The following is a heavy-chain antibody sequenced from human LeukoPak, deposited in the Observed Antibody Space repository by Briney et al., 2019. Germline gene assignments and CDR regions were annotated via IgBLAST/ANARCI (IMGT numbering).Heavy chain of an antibody. J-gene: IGHJ5*02. D-gene: IGHD1-7*01. CDR1: GFTVSSNS. V-gene: IGHV3-53*01. CDR3: ARESWDYASRANWFDP. Sequence: GGSLRLSCTVSGFTVSSNSMSWVRQAPGKGLEWVSFIYSDNTHYSDSVKGRFTISRDNSKNTLYLQMNSLRAEDTAVYYCARESWDYASRANWFDPWGQGTLVTVSS. CDR2: IYSDNT.